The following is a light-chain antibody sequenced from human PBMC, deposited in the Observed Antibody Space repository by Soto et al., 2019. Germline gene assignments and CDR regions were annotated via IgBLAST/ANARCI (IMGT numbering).Light chain of an antibody. CDR2: DAS. CDR3: HQRSNWPVT. J-gene: IGKJ1*01. CDR1: QSVSTY. Sequence: EIVLTQSPATLSLSPGERATLSCRASQSVSTYLAWYQQKPGQAPGLLIYDASNRATGIPARFSGSGSGTDFTLTISSLEPEDFAVYYCHQRSNWPVTFGQGTKV. V-gene: IGKV3-11*01.